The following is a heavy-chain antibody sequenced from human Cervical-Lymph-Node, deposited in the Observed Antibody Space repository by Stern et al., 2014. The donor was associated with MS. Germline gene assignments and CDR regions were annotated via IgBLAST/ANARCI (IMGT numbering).Heavy chain of an antibody. D-gene: IGHD1-7*01. CDR3: ARDPLELRQLYYYGMDV. Sequence: VQLVESGAEVKKPGSSVKVSCKASGGTFSSYAISWVRQAPGQGLEWMGGIIPIFGIANYAQKFQGRVTITADTSTSTSYMELSSLRSEDTAVDYCARDPLELRQLYYYGMDVWGQGTTVTVSS. CDR2: IIPIFGIA. CDR1: GGTFSSYA. V-gene: IGHV1-69*17. J-gene: IGHJ6*02.